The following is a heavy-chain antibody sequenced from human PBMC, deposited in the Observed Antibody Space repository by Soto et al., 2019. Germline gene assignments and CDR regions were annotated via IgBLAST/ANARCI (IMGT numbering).Heavy chain of an antibody. V-gene: IGHV4-30-2*01. CDR1: GGSISSCGYS. D-gene: IGHD2-2*01. CDR2: IYHSGST. Sequence: TLSLTCAVSGGSISSCGYSWSWIRQPPGKGLEWIGYIYHSGSTYYNPSLKSRVTISVDRSKNQFSLKLSSVTAADTAVYYCARVPDRWGQGTLVTVSS. CDR3: ARVPDR. J-gene: IGHJ5*02.